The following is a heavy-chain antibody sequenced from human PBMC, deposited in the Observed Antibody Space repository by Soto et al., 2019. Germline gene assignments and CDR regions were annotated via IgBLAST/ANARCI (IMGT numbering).Heavy chain of an antibody. CDR1: GDSVSSNTAS. J-gene: IGHJ5*02. CDR2: TYFRSKWYN. Sequence: SQTLSLTCAISGDSVSSNTASWNWIRQYPSRGLEWLGRTYFRSKWYNDYACSVKSRIIITPDTSNNQFSLQLNSVTPEDTAVYFCAKGDNLGPKTGYAFDPWGQGIMVTVSS. CDR3: AKGDNLGPKTGYAFDP. D-gene: IGHD5-12*01. V-gene: IGHV6-1*01.